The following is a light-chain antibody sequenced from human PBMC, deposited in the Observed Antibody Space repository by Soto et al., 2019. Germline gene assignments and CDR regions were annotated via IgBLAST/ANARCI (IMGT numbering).Light chain of an antibody. CDR2: WAS. Sequence: DIVMTQSPDSLAVSLGERATINCKSSQTVLYSSNNKNYLAWYQQKPGQPPKLLIYWASTRQSGVPDRFSGSGSGTDFTLTISSLQAEDVAVHYCQQYNSTPRTFGGGTKVELK. CDR1: QTVLYSSNNKNY. CDR3: QQYNSTPRT. J-gene: IGKJ4*01. V-gene: IGKV4-1*01.